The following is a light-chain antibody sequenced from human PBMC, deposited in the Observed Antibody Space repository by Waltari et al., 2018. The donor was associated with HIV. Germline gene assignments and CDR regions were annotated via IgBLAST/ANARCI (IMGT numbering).Light chain of an antibody. CDR3: AAWDDSLGGLWV. CDR2: GNN. V-gene: IGLV1-47*01. Sequence: QSVLTQPPSASETPGQRVTISCSGSSSNLGSTFVYWYQQLPGTAPKLLIDGNNQRPSGVPDRFSGSRSGTSASLAISGLRSEDEADYYCAAWDDSLGGLWVFGGGTKLTVL. J-gene: IGLJ3*02. CDR1: SSNLGSTF.